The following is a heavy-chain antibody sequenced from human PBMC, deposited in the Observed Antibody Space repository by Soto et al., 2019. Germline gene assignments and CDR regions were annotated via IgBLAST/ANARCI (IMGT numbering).Heavy chain of an antibody. CDR1: GGSITSSGSA. V-gene: IGHV4-39*01. J-gene: IGHJ4*02. D-gene: IGHD1-1*01. CDR2: IDYSGNI. CDR3: ARHIHNQGFEYYFDS. Sequence: QLPLQESGPGLVKPSETLSLTCNASGGSITSSGSAWGWIRQSPGKGLEWIGTIDYSGNIYYIPSLKSRITIFVDTSKNQISLKLSSVTAADTAVYYCARHIHNQGFEYYFDSWGQGTLVTVSS.